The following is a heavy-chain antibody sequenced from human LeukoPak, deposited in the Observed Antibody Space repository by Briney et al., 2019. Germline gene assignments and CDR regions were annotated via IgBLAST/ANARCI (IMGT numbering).Heavy chain of an antibody. Sequence: ASVKVSCKASGYTFTGYYMHWVRQAPGQGLEWMGWINPNSGGTNYAQKFQGRVTMTRDTPISTAYMELSRLRSDDTAVYYYAREDIVVVPAADFDPWGQGTLVTVSS. CDR1: GYTFTGYY. D-gene: IGHD2-2*01. J-gene: IGHJ5*02. V-gene: IGHV1-2*02. CDR3: AREDIVVVPAADFDP. CDR2: INPNSGGT.